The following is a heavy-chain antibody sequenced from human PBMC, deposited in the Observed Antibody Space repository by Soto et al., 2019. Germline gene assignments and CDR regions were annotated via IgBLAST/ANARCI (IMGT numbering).Heavy chain of an antibody. Sequence: ASVKVSWKASGYTFTRYYMHWVGQAPGQGLEWMGIINPSGGSTSYAQKFQGRVTMTRDTSTSTVYMELSSLRSEDTAVYYCARDKLGPRAFDIWGQGTMVTVSS. V-gene: IGHV1-46*01. CDR1: GYTFTRYY. CDR3: ARDKLGPRAFDI. CDR2: INPSGGST. J-gene: IGHJ3*02.